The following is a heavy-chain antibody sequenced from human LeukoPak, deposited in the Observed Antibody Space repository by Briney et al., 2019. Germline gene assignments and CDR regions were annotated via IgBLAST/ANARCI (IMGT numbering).Heavy chain of an antibody. D-gene: IGHD1-14*01. J-gene: IGHJ4*02. V-gene: IGHV1-69*01. CDR1: GGTFSNYA. CDR3: ARRMSGQTGFDY. CDR2: IIPIFGTA. Sequence: SVTVSCKASGGTFSNYAISWVRQAPGQGLEWMGGIIPIFGTANYAQKFQGRVTITADESTSTAYMELSSLRSEDTAVYYCARRMSGQTGFDYWGQGTLVTVSS.